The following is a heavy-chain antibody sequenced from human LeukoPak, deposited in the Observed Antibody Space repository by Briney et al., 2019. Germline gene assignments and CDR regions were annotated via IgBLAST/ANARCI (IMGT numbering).Heavy chain of an antibody. V-gene: IGHV3-23*01. Sequence: SGGSLRLSCAASGFSVSSNYMSWVRQAPGKGLEWVSAISGSGGSTYYADSVKGRFTISRDNSKNTLYLQMNSLRAEDTAVYYCAKDPSVMDVWGKGTTVTVSS. D-gene: IGHD5/OR15-5a*01. CDR1: GFSVSSNY. J-gene: IGHJ6*04. CDR3: AKDPSVMDV. CDR2: ISGSGGST.